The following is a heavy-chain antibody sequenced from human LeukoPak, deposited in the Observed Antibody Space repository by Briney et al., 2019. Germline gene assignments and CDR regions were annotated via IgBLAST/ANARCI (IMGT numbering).Heavy chain of an antibody. CDR1: GGSISSSSYY. J-gene: IGHJ4*02. CDR3: ARVGYCSGGSCYYFDY. V-gene: IGHV4-39*07. Sequence: SETLSLTCTVSGGSISSSSYYWGWIRQPPGKGLEWIGNIYYSGSTYYNPSLKSRVTISVDTSKNQFSLKLSSVTAADTAVYYCARVGYCSGGSCYYFDYWGQGTLVTVSS. CDR2: IYYSGST. D-gene: IGHD2-15*01.